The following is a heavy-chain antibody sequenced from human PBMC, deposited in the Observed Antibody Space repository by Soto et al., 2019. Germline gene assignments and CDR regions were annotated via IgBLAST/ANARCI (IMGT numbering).Heavy chain of an antibody. J-gene: IGHJ5*02. CDR1: SYTFTGYY. V-gene: IGHV1-2*02. Sequence: SVKQSFRDSSYTFTGYYIHWVRQAPVQGLEWMGWINPNSGGTNYAQKFQGRVTMTRDTSISTAYMELSRLRSGDTAIYYCARGRDIVVVVAATGPRRVESGFDPWGQGTLVTVYS. D-gene: IGHD2-15*01. CDR3: ARGRDIVVVVAATGPRRVESGFDP. CDR2: INPNSGGT.